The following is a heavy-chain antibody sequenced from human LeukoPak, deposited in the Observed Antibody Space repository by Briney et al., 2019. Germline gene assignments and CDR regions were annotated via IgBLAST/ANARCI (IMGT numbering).Heavy chain of an antibody. D-gene: IGHD1-14*01. CDR1: GGSISSYY. CDR2: IYYSGST. Sequence: PSETLSLTCTVSGGSISSYYWSWIRQPPGKGLEWIGYIYYSGSTNYNPSLKGRVTISVDTSKNQFSLKLSSVTAADTAVYYCARLSGRYGMDVWGQGTTVTVSS. CDR3: ARLSGRYGMDV. J-gene: IGHJ6*02. V-gene: IGHV4-59*08.